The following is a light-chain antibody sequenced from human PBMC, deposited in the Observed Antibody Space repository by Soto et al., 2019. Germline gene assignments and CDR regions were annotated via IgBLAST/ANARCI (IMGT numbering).Light chain of an antibody. CDR3: QQLNSYPRT. V-gene: IGKV1-9*01. CDR1: QGISSY. Sequence: DIQLTQSPSFLSASVGDRVTITCRASQGISSYLAWYQRKPGKAPKLLIYAASTLQSGVPSRFSGSGSGTEFTLPISSLQPEDFATYYCQQLNSYPRTFGGGTKVEIK. J-gene: IGKJ4*01. CDR2: AAS.